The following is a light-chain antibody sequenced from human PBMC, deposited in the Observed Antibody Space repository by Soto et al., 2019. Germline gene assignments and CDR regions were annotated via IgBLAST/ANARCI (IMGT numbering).Light chain of an antibody. CDR1: QTISTY. CDR2: AAS. J-gene: IGKJ1*01. CDR3: QQCYSSTRT. V-gene: IGKV1-39*01. Sequence: DIQMTQSPSTLSASIGDRVTITCRASQTISTYLNWYQQKLGKAPTLLIYAASSLQSGVPSRFSGGGSGTDFTLTISSLQPDDCATSVCQQCYSSTRTFGQGTKVEIK.